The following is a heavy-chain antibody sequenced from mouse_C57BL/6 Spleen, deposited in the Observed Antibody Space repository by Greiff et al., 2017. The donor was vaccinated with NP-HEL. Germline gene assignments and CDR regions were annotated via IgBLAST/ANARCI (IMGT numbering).Heavy chain of an antibody. CDR1: GFTFSSYA. D-gene: IGHD3-1*01. V-gene: IGHV5-4*01. CDR2: ISDGGSYT. J-gene: IGHJ4*01. CDR3: ARDRGLLSAMDY. Sequence: EVNLVESGGGLVKPGGSLKLSCAASGFTFSSYAMSWVRQTPEKRLEWVATISDGGSYTYYPDNVKGRFTISRDNAKNNLYLQMSHLKSEDTAMYYCARDRGLLSAMDYWGQGTSVTVSS.